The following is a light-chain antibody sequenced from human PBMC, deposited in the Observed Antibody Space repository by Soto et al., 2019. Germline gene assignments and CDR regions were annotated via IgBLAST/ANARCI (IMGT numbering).Light chain of an antibody. CDR3: QQSYTSSWT. J-gene: IGKJ1*01. V-gene: IGKV1-39*01. Sequence: DIEISHAPSSLSASVGDRVTLTCRASQSVAGYLNWYQQKPGGAPHLLIYAASTLQSGVPSRFSGSGSGTDFKLTISSLQPEDVATYYCQQSYTSSWTFGPGTKVDIK. CDR1: QSVAGY. CDR2: AAS.